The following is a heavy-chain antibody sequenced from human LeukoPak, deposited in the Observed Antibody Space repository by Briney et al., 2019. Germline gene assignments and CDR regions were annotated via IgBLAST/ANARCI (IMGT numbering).Heavy chain of an antibody. D-gene: IGHD3-10*01. CDR3: ARGSGSYRTPYYYMDV. Sequence: GGSLRLSCAASGFTVSSNYMSWVRQAPGKGLEWVSVIYSGGSTYYADSVKGRFTISRDNSKNTLYLQMNSLRAEDTAVYYCARGSGSYRTPYYYMDVWGTGTTVTVSS. V-gene: IGHV3-53*01. CDR1: GFTVSSNY. J-gene: IGHJ6*03. CDR2: IYSGGST.